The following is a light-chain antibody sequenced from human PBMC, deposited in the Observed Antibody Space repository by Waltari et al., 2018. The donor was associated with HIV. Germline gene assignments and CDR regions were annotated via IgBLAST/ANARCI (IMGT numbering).Light chain of an antibody. V-gene: IGLV1-51*01. CDR1: SSNIGTDY. Sequence: QSVLTQPPSVSAAPGQKVAISCSVSSSNIGTDYVSWYQHVPGSAPKRLIYDKEKRPSWTPDRFSGSKSGTSATLDITGLQTGDGADYYCGTWDRSLGGGVFGGGTKLTVL. J-gene: IGLJ3*02. CDR2: DKE. CDR3: GTWDRSLGGGV.